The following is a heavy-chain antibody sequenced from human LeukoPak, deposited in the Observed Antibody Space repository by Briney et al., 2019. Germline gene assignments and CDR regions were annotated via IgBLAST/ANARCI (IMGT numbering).Heavy chain of an antibody. Sequence: GALELSWAASGFTFRNYWMSLGRQAPGKGLELVTNIKQDESEKFYVDSVRGRFTISRDNAKNSLYLQMNSLRAEDTAVYYCARDPSGSDFDYWGQGTLVTVSS. CDR2: IKQDESEK. V-gene: IGHV3-7*01. J-gene: IGHJ4*02. D-gene: IGHD5-12*01. CDR1: GFTFRNYW. CDR3: ARDPSGSDFDY.